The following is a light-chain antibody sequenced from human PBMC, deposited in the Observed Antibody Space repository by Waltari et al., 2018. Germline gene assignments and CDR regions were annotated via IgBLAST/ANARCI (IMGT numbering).Light chain of an antibody. J-gene: IGLJ1*01. CDR1: NSDVGNYNL. Sequence: QSALTQPASVSGTPGQSITISCTRTNSDVGNYNLVAWYQHHPGEAPKPMSCEVIKRPSGVSNRFSGSKSGNTASLTISGLQAEDEADYYCCSYAGSGTYVFGTGTKVTVL. CDR3: CSYAGSGTYV. V-gene: IGLV2-23*02. CDR2: EVI.